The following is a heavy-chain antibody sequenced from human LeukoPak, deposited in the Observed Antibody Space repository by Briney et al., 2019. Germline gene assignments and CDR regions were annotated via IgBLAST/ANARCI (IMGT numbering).Heavy chain of an antibody. V-gene: IGHV3-7*03. Sequence: GGSLRLSCAASGFTFSTQWMSWVRQTPGKGLEWVANIKQDGSDKYYVDSVKGRFIISRDNAKNSLYLQMNSLRDEDTAVYYCARDSAAHGGYWGQGTPVIVSS. CDR3: ARDSAAHGGY. D-gene: IGHD6-25*01. CDR1: GFTFSTQW. CDR2: IKQDGSDK. J-gene: IGHJ4*02.